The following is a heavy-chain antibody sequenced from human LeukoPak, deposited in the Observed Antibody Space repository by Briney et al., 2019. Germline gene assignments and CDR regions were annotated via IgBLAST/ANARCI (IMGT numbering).Heavy chain of an antibody. Sequence: GGSLRLSCAASGFTFSDYYMSWIRQAPGKGLEWVSHIHRSGSHTYYADSVRGRFTISRDNAKNSLYLQMNSLRADDTAVYYCARDSLPIWCRQLDVWGKGTTVTVSS. V-gene: IGHV3-11*01. CDR1: GFTFSDYY. CDR2: IHRSGSHT. CDR3: ARDSLPIWCRQLDV. D-gene: IGHD4/OR15-4a*01. J-gene: IGHJ6*04.